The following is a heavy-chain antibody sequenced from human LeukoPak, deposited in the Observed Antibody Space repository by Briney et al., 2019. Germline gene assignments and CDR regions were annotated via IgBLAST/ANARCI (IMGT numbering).Heavy chain of an antibody. D-gene: IGHD6-19*01. V-gene: IGHV3-23*01. CDR3: AKGGWRTFFDN. Sequence: GGSLRISCGASGFTFRNFAMTWVRQAPGKGLEWVSTIGGSDGTTDYADSVKGRFTISRDNSKNTLYLQINSLRADDTAVYYCAKGGWRTFFDNWGQGALVTVSS. J-gene: IGHJ4*02. CDR2: IGGSDGTT. CDR1: GFTFRNFA.